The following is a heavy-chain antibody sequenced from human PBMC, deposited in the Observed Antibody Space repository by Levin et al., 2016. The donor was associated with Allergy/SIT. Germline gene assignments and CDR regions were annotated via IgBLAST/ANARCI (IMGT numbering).Heavy chain of an antibody. CDR1: GFPFSDYY. D-gene: IGHD1-7*01. CDR3: ARDGWRGNYSMADY. Sequence: GGSLRLSCAASGFPFSDYYMSWIRQAPGKGLEWVSYISTSTYTTYADSVKGRFTISRDNAKNSLYLQMNSLRAEDTAVYYCARDGWRGNYSMADYWGQGTLVTVSS. J-gene: IGHJ4*02. CDR2: ISTSTYT. V-gene: IGHV3-11*05.